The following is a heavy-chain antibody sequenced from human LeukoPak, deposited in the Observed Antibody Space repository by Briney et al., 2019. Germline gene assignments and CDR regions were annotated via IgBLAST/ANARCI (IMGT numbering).Heavy chain of an antibody. CDR3: ACAVGGLDY. J-gene: IGHJ4*02. Sequence: PGGSLRLSCAACGFTVSSNFMSWVRQAPGKGLEWVSVIYSGGSTYYADSVKGRFTISRDNSKNTLYLQMNSLRAEDTAVYYCACAVGGLDYWGQGTLVTVSS. V-gene: IGHV3-53*01. D-gene: IGHD3-16*01. CDR1: GFTVSSNF. CDR2: IYSGGST.